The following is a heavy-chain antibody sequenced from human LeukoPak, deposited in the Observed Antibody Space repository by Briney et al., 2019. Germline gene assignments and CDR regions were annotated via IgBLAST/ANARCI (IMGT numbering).Heavy chain of an antibody. CDR1: GGSFSGNY. D-gene: IGHD6-6*01. CDR3: ARWSGSVTARNYYYMDV. V-gene: IGHV4-59*08. J-gene: IGHJ6*03. Sequence: SETLSLTCTVSGGSFSGNYWTWIRQPPGKGLEWIAYVYYSGSTNYNPSLRTRVTISVDASRNQFSLNLSSVTAADTAVYYCARWSGSVTARNYYYMDVWGEGTTVTVSS. CDR2: VYYSGST.